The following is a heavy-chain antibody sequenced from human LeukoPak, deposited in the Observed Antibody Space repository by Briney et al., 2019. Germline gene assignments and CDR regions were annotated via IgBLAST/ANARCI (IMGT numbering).Heavy chain of an antibody. Sequence: SETLSLTCTVSGGSISSGSYYWSWIRQPAGKGLEWIGRIYTSGSTNYNPSLKSRVTISVDTSENQFSLRLTSVTAADTAVYYCAKNSDTSRFYGLSYWSFDLWGRGTLVTVSS. CDR2: IYTSGST. D-gene: IGHD3-22*01. V-gene: IGHV4-61*02. J-gene: IGHJ2*01. CDR3: AKNSDTSRFYGLSYWSFDL. CDR1: GGSISSGSYY.